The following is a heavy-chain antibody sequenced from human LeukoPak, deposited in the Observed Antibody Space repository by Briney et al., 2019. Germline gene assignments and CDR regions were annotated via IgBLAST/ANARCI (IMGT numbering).Heavy chain of an antibody. CDR2: INHSGST. CDR3: AGSYVWGNSKFYYYYGMDV. D-gene: IGHD3-16*01. Sequence: SETLSLTCAVYGGSFSGYYWSWTRQPPGKGLEWIGEINHSGSTNYNPSLKSRVTISVDTSKNQFSLKLSSVTAADTAVYYCAGSYVWGNSKFYYYYGMDVWGQGTTVTVSS. J-gene: IGHJ6*02. CDR1: GGSFSGYY. V-gene: IGHV4-34*01.